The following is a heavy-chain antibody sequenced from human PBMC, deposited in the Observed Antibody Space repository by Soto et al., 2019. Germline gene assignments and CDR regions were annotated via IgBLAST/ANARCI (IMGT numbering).Heavy chain of an antibody. CDR3: AKDAARVYDSSGYGVGAFDI. Sequence: GGSLRLSCAASGFTFSSYGMHWVRQAPGKGLEWVAVISYDGSNKYYADSVKGRFTISRDNSKDTLYLQMNSLRAEDTAVYYCAKDAARVYDSSGYGVGAFDIWGQGTMVPVSS. V-gene: IGHV3-30*18. D-gene: IGHD3-22*01. J-gene: IGHJ3*02. CDR2: ISYDGSNK. CDR1: GFTFSSYG.